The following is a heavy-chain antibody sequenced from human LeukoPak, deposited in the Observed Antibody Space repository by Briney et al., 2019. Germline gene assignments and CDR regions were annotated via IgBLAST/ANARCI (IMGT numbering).Heavy chain of an antibody. V-gene: IGHV3-48*04. Sequence: GGSLRLSCAASGFTFSSYSMNWVRQAPGKGLEWVSYISSSSSTIYYADSVKGRFTISRDNAKNSLYLQMNSLRAEDTAVYYCARDLLSIRPSITMIVGDHDAFDVWGQGTMVTVSS. CDR3: ARDLLSIRPSITMIVGDHDAFDV. J-gene: IGHJ3*01. D-gene: IGHD3-22*01. CDR2: ISSSSSTI. CDR1: GFTFSSYS.